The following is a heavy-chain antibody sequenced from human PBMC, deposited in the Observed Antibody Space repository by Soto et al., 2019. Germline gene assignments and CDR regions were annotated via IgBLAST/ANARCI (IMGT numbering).Heavy chain of an antibody. CDR3: VKDSESSGYLTHLDY. CDR2: LTWNGDII. D-gene: IGHD3-22*01. Sequence: PGGSLRLSCVASVFTFDDYAIHWFRQSPGKGLEWVSGLTWNGDIIGYADSVKGRFTISRDNAKNSLYLEMNSLRVEDTALYYCVKDSESSGYLTHLDYWGQGTLVTVSS. CDR1: VFTFDDYA. J-gene: IGHJ4*02. V-gene: IGHV3-9*01.